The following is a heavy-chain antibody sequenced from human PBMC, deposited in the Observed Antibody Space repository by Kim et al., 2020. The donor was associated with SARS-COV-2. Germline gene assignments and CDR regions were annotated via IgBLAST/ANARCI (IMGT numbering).Heavy chain of an antibody. CDR3: ASLPLIPDSSGYYRGDY. D-gene: IGHD3-22*01. V-gene: IGHV4-31*03. CDR1: GGSISSGGYY. Sequence: SETLSLTCTVSGGSISSGGYYWSWIRQHPGKGLEWIGYIYYSGSTYYNPSLKSRVTISVDTSKNQFSLKLSSVTAADTAVYYCASLPLIPDSSGYYRGDYWGQGTLVTVSS. J-gene: IGHJ4*02. CDR2: IYYSGST.